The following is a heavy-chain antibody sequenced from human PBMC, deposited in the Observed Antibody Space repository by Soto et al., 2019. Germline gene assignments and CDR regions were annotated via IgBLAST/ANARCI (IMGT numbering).Heavy chain of an antibody. D-gene: IGHD5-18*01. CDR1: GYSISTYW. CDR2: VKQDGSEE. Sequence: GGSLRLSCAASGYSISTYWMSWVRQAPGKGLEWVANVKQDGSEEYYVDSVRGRFTISRDNAKNSLYLQMNSLRAEDTAVYYCAALDTAMVKTAGYWGQGTLVTVSS. CDR3: AALDTAMVKTAGY. V-gene: IGHV3-7*01. J-gene: IGHJ4*02.